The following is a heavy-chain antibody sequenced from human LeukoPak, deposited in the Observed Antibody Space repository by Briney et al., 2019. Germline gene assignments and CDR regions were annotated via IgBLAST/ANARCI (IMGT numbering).Heavy chain of an antibody. V-gene: IGHV3-11*01. Sequence: GGSLRLSCAASGFRFSGHYMSWIRQAPGKGLEWISYITNSGDFVNYADSVKGRFAISRGNAKNSLYLQMNSLRAEDTAVYYCAREARATPDFWGQGTVVTVSS. J-gene: IGHJ4*02. CDR3: AREARATPDF. CDR1: GFRFSGHY. D-gene: IGHD1-26*01. CDR2: ITNSGDFV.